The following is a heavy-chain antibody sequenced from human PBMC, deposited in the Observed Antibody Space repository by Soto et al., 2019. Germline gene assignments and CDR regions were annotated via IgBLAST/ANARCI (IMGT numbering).Heavy chain of an antibody. CDR3: SSEGYGNGRLPFDV. J-gene: IGHJ2*01. CDR2: IYYNGNT. Sequence: QVQLQESGPGLVEPSQTLSLTCTVSGGSISDIGFYWSWIRQSPGKGLEWIGYIYYNGNTYYNPSLGSRSTISPDTSKNQFSLKLSSVTAADTALYFCSSEGYGNGRLPFDVWGRGTLVTVSS. D-gene: IGHD4-4*01. V-gene: IGHV4-31*03. CDR1: GGSISDIGFY.